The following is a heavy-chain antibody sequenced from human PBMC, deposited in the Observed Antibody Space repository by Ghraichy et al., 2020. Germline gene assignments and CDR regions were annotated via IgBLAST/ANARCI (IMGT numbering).Heavy chain of an antibody. J-gene: IGHJ3*02. CDR3: ASPHTQRDYGDYTGGAFDI. Sequence: GGSLRLSCAASGFTVSSNYMSWVRQAPGKGLEWVSVIYSGGSTYYADSVKGRFTISRDNSKNTLYLQMNSLRAEDTAVYYCASPHTQRDYGDYTGGAFDIWGQGTMVTVSS. CDR1: GFTVSSNY. CDR2: IYSGGST. D-gene: IGHD4-17*01. V-gene: IGHV3-53*01.